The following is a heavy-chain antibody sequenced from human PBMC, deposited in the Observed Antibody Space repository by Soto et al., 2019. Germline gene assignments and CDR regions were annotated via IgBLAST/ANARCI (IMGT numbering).Heavy chain of an antibody. J-gene: IGHJ6*02. CDR1: GESCSGYY. D-gene: IGHD6-19*01. CDR2: IHHSGST. Sequence: SETLSLTCAVYGESCSGYYCSWTRQPPGKGLEWIGYIHHSGSTLYNPSLKSRVTISVDKSKNQFSLKLTSVTAADTALYYCARGIEGWYQGRYYYGMDVWGQGTTVTVSS. V-gene: IGHV4-34*01. CDR3: ARGIEGWYQGRYYYGMDV.